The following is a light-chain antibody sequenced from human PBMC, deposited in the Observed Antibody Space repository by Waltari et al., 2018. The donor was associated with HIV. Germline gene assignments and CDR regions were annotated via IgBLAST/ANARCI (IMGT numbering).Light chain of an antibody. J-gene: IGLJ2*01. Sequence: SYELTHPPSVSVSPGQTASIPCSGDTLGDKYACWYQQKPGQSPVLVIYKDGKRPSGIPERFSGFNSGNTATLTISGTQAMDEADYYCQAWDSDTPKVFGGGTKLTVL. V-gene: IGLV3-1*01. CDR2: KDG. CDR1: TLGDKY. CDR3: QAWDSDTPKV.